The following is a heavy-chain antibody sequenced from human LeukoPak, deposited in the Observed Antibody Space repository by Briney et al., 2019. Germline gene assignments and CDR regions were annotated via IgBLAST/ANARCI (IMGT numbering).Heavy chain of an antibody. CDR2: ISAYNGNT. V-gene: IGHV1-18*01. D-gene: IGHD6-19*01. CDR3: ASDKRPTETRWYSSGWYYVWGSLEIDY. J-gene: IGHJ4*02. CDR1: GGTFSSYA. Sequence: GSSVKVSCKASGGTFSSYAISWVRQAPGQGLEWMGWISAYNGNTNYAQKLQGRVTMTTDTSTSTAYMELRSLRSDDTAVYYCASDKRPTETRWYSSGWYYVWGSLEIDYWGQGTLVTVSS.